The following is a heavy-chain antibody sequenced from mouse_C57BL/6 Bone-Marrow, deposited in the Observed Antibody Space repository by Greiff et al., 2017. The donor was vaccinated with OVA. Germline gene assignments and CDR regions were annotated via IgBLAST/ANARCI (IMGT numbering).Heavy chain of an antibody. D-gene: IGHD3-3*01. CDR2: IDPSDSYT. J-gene: IGHJ3*01. Sequence: QVQLKQPGAELVRPGTSVKLSCKASGYTFTSYWMHWVKQRPGQGLEWIGVIDPSDSYTNYNQKFKGKATLTVDTSSSTAYMQLSSLTSEDSAVYYCARSGWVWFAYWGQGTLVTVSA. CDR1: GYTFTSYW. V-gene: IGHV1-59*01. CDR3: ARSGWVWFAY.